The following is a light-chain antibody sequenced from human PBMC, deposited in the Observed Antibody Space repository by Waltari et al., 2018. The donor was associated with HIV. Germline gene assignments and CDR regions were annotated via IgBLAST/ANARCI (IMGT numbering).Light chain of an antibody. J-gene: IGLJ1*01. Sequence: QSVLTQPPSVSGAPGQRVTISCSNVGTLYAVNWYQQLPGAAPKLLIYANYNRPSGVPDRFSGSKSGTSASLAITGLQPEDEADYYCHSYDSSRGGVYVFGTGTKVTVL. CDR3: HSYDSSRGGVYV. V-gene: IGLV1-40*01. CDR2: ANY. CDR1: NVGTLYA.